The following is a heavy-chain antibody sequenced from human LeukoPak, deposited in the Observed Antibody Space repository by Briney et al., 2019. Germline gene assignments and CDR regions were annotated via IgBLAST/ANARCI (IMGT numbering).Heavy chain of an antibody. Sequence: AGGSLRLSCAASGFTFSSYGMHWVRQAPGKGLEWVAVIRYDGSNKYYADSVKGRFTISRDNSKNTLYLQMNSLRAEDTAVYYCAREGYDILTGYEGPFDYWGQGTLVTVSS. J-gene: IGHJ4*02. D-gene: IGHD3-9*01. CDR3: AREGYDILTGYEGPFDY. CDR1: GFTFSSYG. CDR2: IRYDGSNK. V-gene: IGHV3-33*01.